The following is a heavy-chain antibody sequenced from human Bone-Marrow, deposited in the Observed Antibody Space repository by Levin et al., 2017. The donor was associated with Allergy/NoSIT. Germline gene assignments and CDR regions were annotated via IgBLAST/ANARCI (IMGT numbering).Heavy chain of an antibody. V-gene: IGHV3-7*03. Sequence: QPGGSLRLSCEVSGLPFRNFWMSWVRQAPGKGLEWVANIDEAGNEKQYLQSVKGRFTISRDNAKKSVSLHMSSLRVGDTAIYYCATRGPVGRDFDFWGRGTLVTVSS. CDR1: GLPFRNFW. CDR2: IDEAGNEK. J-gene: IGHJ4*02. D-gene: IGHD3-10*01. CDR3: ATRGPVGRDFDF.